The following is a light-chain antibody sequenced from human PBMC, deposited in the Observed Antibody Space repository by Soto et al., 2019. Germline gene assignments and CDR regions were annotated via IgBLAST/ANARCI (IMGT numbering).Light chain of an antibody. CDR1: QDISSW. CDR2: GAS. Sequence: DIQMTQSPSSVSASVGDRITISCRASQDISSWLAWYQQKPGKAPRLLIYGASTLHSGVPSRFTGSGSGTDFTLTISSLQPEDFATYYCQQANNFPLTFGPGTKVDMK. V-gene: IGKV1-12*01. J-gene: IGKJ3*01. CDR3: QQANNFPLT.